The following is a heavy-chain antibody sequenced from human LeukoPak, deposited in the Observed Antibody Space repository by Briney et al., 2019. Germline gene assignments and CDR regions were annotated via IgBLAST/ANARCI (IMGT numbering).Heavy chain of an antibody. D-gene: IGHD6-19*01. CDR3: AKDLGSGWTLYYFDY. V-gene: IGHV3-30*02. J-gene: IGHJ4*02. CDR1: GFTFSSYA. Sequence: GRSLRLSCAASGFTFSSYAMHWVRQAPGKGLEWVSFIRFDGSNKYYADSVKGRFTISRDNSKNTLYLQMNSLRAEDTAVYYCAKDLGSGWTLYYFDYWGQGTLVTVSS. CDR2: IRFDGSNK.